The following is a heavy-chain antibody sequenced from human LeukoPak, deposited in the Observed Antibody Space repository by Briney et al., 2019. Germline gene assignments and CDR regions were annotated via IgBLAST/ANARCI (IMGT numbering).Heavy chain of an antibody. CDR2: IKGDGREK. D-gene: IGHD2/OR15-2a*01. CDR1: GLTLSDHW. J-gene: IGHJ5*02. V-gene: IGHV3-7*01. Sequence: PGGSLRLSCAASGLTLSDHWMSWVRQAPGKGLEGGANIKGDGREKYYVDSVNCRFTVSRDNAKNIVYVRMYRLRVEETAVDYGSRGHTILDPRGQGPLVTVSS. CDR3: SRGHTILDP.